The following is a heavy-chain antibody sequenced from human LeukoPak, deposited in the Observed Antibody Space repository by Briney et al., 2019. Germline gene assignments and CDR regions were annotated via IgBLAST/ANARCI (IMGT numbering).Heavy chain of an antibody. V-gene: IGHV1-69*13. J-gene: IGHJ4*02. Sequence: SVKVSCKASGYTFTSYDISWVRQAPGQGLEWMGGIIPIFGTANYAQKFQGRVTITADESTSTAYMELSSLRSEDTAVYYCASPRGYDFWSGFLVSWGQGTLVTVSS. CDR2: IIPIFGTA. CDR3: ASPRGYDFWSGFLVS. CDR1: GYTFTSYD. D-gene: IGHD3-3*01.